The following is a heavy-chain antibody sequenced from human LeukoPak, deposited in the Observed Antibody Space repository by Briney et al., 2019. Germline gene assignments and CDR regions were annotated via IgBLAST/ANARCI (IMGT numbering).Heavy chain of an antibody. CDR1: GGTFSSYA. D-gene: IGHD4-17*01. CDR2: IIPIFGTA. CDR3: VRKAYGDYDY. V-gene: IGHV1-69*05. J-gene: IGHJ4*02. Sequence: SVKVSCKASGGTFSSYAISWVRQAPGQGLEWMGRIIPIFGTANYAQKFQGRVTITTDESTSTAYMELSSLRSEDTAVYYCVRKAYGDYDYWGQGTLVTVSS.